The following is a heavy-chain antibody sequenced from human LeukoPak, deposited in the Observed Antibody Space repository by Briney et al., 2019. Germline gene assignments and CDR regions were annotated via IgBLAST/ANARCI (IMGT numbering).Heavy chain of an antibody. CDR1: GFTFSDYY. CDR3: ARNPIGYCSSTSCAFDY. CDR2: ISSSGSTI. J-gene: IGHJ4*02. D-gene: IGHD2-2*01. Sequence: PGGSLRLSCAASGFTFSDYYMSWIRQAPGKGLEWVSYISSSGSTIYYADSVKGRFTISRDNAKNSLYLQMNSLRAEDTAVYYCARNPIGYCSSTSCAFDYWGQGTLVTVSS. V-gene: IGHV3-11*04.